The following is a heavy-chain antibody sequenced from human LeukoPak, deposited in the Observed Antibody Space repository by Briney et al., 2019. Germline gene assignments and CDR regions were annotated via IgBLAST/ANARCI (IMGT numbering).Heavy chain of an antibody. CDR3: AKDLGRRTSCYFDY. V-gene: IGHV3-30*02. CDR2: IRYDGSNT. J-gene: IGHJ4*02. D-gene: IGHD2-2*01. Sequence: GGSLRLSCAASGFTFSSYGMHWVRHAPGKGLEWVAFIRYDGSNTYYADSVKGRFTISRDNSKNTLYLQMNSLRAEDTAVYYCAKDLGRRTSCYFDYGGQGTLVTVS. CDR1: GFTFSSYG.